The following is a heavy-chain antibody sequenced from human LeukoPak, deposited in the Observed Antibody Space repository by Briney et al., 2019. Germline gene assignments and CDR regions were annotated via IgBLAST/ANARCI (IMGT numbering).Heavy chain of an antibody. CDR3: ARDFRDGLNWFDP. V-gene: IGHV1-2*02. D-gene: IGHD5-24*01. CDR2: INPNSSGT. J-gene: IGHJ5*02. CDR1: GYTFTGYY. Sequence: ASVKVSCKASGYTFTGYYMHWVRQAPGQGLEWMGWINPNSSGTNYAQKFQGRVTMTRDTSISTAYMELSRLRSDDTAVYYCARDFRDGLNWFDPWGQGTLVTVSS.